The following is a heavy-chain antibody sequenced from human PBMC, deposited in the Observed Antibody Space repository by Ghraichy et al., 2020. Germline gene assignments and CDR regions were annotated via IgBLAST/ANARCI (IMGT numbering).Heavy chain of an antibody. CDR3: ARDPGAAGAEDY. V-gene: IGHV4-4*07. CDR1: RGSMSSYY. J-gene: IGHJ4*02. CDR2: IYSSGST. Sequence: SETLSLTCTVSRGSMSSYYWSWIRQPAWKGLEWIGRIYSSGSTNYNLSLESRVTISLDMSKNQFSLKMTSVTAADTAVYYCARDPGAAGAEDYWGQGTLVTVSS. D-gene: IGHD6-13*01.